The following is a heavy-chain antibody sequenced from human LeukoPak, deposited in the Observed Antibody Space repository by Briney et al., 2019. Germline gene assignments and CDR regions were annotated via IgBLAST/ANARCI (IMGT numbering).Heavy chain of an antibody. D-gene: IGHD2-2*01. J-gene: IGHJ6*03. CDR1: GGSISSGSYY. V-gene: IGHV4-61*02. CDR2: IYTSGST. CDR3: ARDQVGYCSSTSCSEPQDYYYYYMDV. Sequence: PSETLSLTCAVSGGSISSGSYYWSWIRQPAGKGLEWIGRIYTSGSTNYNPSLKSRVTISVDTSKNQFSLKLSSVTAADTAVYYCARDQVGYCSSTSCSEPQDYYYYYMDVWGKGTTVTVSS.